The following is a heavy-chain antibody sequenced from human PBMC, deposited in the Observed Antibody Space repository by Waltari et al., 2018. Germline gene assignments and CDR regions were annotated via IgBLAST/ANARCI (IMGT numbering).Heavy chain of an antibody. Sequence: QVQLQESGPGLMKPSETLSLSCTVSGASLTTYYWSWIRQPPGKGLEYIGYIHDSGDTNYIPSLRSRVSMSMDTAKNQFSLKVSSVTAADSAVYYCARVHGSESPLSWGTDVWGQGTAVTVSS. CDR2: IHDSGDT. CDR3: ARVHGSESPLSWGTDV. CDR1: GASLTTYY. V-gene: IGHV4-59*01. J-gene: IGHJ6*02.